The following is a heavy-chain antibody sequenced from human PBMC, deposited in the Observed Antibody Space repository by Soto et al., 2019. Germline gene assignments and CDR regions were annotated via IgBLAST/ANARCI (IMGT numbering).Heavy chain of an antibody. V-gene: IGHV4-59*01. D-gene: IGHD1-26*01. Sequence: WETLSLTCTVSGGAIISDYWSWIRQPPGKGLEWIGYISYSGSTNYNPSLKSLATISVDTSKNQFSLKLSSVTAADTAVYYCARVLSGTSLFDYGGQGTLVTVSS. CDR2: ISYSGST. CDR3: ARVLSGTSLFDY. J-gene: IGHJ4*02. CDR1: GGAIISDY.